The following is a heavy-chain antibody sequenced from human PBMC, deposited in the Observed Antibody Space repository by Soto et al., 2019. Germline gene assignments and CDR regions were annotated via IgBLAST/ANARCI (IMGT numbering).Heavy chain of an antibody. V-gene: IGHV1-3*01. CDR3: ARAPGNYYYYAMDV. CDR2: INGANGNT. Sequence: GASVKVSCKASGYTFTSYAMHWVRQAPGQRLEWMGSINGANGNTKYSQKFQGRVTITRDTSASTACMELSSLRSEDTDVYYCARAPGNYYYYAMDVWGQGTTVTVSS. CDR1: GYTFTSYA. D-gene: IGHD1-26*01. J-gene: IGHJ6*01.